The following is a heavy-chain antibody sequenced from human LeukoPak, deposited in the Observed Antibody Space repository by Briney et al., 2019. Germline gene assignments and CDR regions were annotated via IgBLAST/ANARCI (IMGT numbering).Heavy chain of an antibody. CDR1: GGSISSYY. CDR3: ARQYSGSYLAD. D-gene: IGHD1-26*01. J-gene: IGHJ4*02. Sequence: PSETLSLTCTVSGGSISSYYWSWIRQPPGKGLEWIGYIYYSGSTNYNPSLKSRVTISVDTSKNQFSLKLSSVTAADTAVYYCARQYSGSYLADWGQGTLVTVSS. CDR2: IYYSGST. V-gene: IGHV4-59*01.